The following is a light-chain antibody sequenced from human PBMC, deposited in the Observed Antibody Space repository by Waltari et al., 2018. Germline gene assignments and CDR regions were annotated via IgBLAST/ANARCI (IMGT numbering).Light chain of an antibody. Sequence: DIVMTQSPDTLTVSLGERATINCKTSQSVSYTSNNKNYLGWYQQKPGQPPKLLIYWASTRDSGVPDRFIGSGSGTDFTLTINSLQAEDVAVYYCQQYFTSPSLTFGGGTKVEI. CDR1: QSVSYTSNNKNY. J-gene: IGKJ4*01. CDR3: QQYFTSPSLT. CDR2: WAS. V-gene: IGKV4-1*01.